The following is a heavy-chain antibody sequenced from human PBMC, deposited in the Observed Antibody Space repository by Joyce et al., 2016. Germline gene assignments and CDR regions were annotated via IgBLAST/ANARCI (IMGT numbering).Heavy chain of an antibody. D-gene: IGHD2-21*01. Sequence: EVQLVESGGGLVQPGGSLRLSCAASGFSLSNFWVHWVRQVPGKGLLWVPRINPDGTSFSYADFVSGRFSISRDNAKNTVSLQMNSLTAEDTAIYYCARLVSLRGFFYWHFDLWGRGTLVTVSS. CDR3: ARLVSLRGFFYWHFDL. CDR1: GFSLSNFW. V-gene: IGHV3-74*01. J-gene: IGHJ2*01. CDR2: INPDGTSF.